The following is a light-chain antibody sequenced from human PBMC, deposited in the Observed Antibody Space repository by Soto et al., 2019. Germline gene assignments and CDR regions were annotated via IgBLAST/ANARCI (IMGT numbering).Light chain of an antibody. CDR3: SSYEGRYSWV. CDR1: SSDVGAYDY. J-gene: IGLJ3*02. CDR2: DVS. V-gene: IGLV2-11*01. Sequence: QSALTQPRSVSGSPGQSVTVSCTGTSSDVGAYDYVSWYQHHPGNAPKMLIYDVSRRPSGVPDRFSASKSGNTASLTISGLQAEDEADYYCSSYEGRYSWVFGGGTKVTVL.